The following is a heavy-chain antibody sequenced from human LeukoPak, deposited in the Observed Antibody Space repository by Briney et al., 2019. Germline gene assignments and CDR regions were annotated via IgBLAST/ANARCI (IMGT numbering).Heavy chain of an antibody. J-gene: IGHJ6*02. V-gene: IGHV1-8*01. Sequence: ASVKVSCKASGYTFTSYDINWVRQATGQGLEWMGWMNPNSGNTGYAQKFQGRVTMTRDTSISTAYMELSSLRSEDTAVYYCARGGVVVYDSSGYYYVSDDLQGMDVWGQGTTVTVSS. CDR1: GYTFTSYD. D-gene: IGHD3-22*01. CDR3: ARGGVVVYDSSGYYYVSDDLQGMDV. CDR2: MNPNSGNT.